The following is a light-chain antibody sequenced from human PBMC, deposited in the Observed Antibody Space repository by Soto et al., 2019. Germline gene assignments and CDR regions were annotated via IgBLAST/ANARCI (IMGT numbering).Light chain of an antibody. J-gene: IGKJ1*01. CDR3: QHYGDSSWT. CDR2: GAS. V-gene: IGKV3-20*01. Sequence: EIVLTQSPDTLSLSPGGRATLSCRASQSVTTRLAWYQQKPGQPPRLLISGASVRASGVPVRISGSGSGTDFTLTISRLEPEDFAVYFCQHYGDSSWTFGQGSRVEIK. CDR1: QSVTTR.